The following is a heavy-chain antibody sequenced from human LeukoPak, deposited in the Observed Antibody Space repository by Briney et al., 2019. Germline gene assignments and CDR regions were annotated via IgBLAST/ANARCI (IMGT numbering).Heavy chain of an antibody. CDR2: VYYSGSA. CDR3: ARHIPDSSSSFDY. CDR1: RGSITSYY. J-gene: IGHJ4*02. D-gene: IGHD6-6*01. Sequence: SETLSLTCTVSRGSITSYYWSWIRQPPGKGLEWIGYVYYSGSANYNPSLKSRVTISADTSKNQFSLRLNSVTAADTAVYYCARHIPDSSSSFDYWGQGTLVTVSS. V-gene: IGHV4-59*01.